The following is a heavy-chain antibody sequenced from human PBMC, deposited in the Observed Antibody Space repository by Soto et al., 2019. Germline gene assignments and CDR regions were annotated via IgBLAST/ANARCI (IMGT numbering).Heavy chain of an antibody. CDR2: IIPFHGAT. J-gene: IGHJ4*02. D-gene: IGHD4-4*01. Sequence: QVQLVQSGAEVKKPGSSVKVSCKASGGTFSPHTINWVRQAPGQGLEWMGRIIPFHGATNYAQKFQARVTITADKSTSTAYMELSGLRFEDTAMYYCTRDWEITVTTWSFGGFWGRGTLVTVSS. V-gene: IGHV1-69*08. CDR1: GGTFSPHT. CDR3: TRDWEITVTTWSFGGF.